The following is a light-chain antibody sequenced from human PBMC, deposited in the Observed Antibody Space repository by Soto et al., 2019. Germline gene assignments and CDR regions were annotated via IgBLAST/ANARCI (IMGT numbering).Light chain of an antibody. Sequence: EIVMTQSPATLSVSPGERATLSCRASQSVSSNLAWYQQKHGQAPRLLIYGASTRATGIPARFRGSGSGTEFTLTISSLQSEDFAVDYCQQYNKGGGTFGQGTKLEIK. CDR3: QQYNKGGGT. CDR1: QSVSSN. V-gene: IGKV3-15*01. CDR2: GAS. J-gene: IGKJ2*02.